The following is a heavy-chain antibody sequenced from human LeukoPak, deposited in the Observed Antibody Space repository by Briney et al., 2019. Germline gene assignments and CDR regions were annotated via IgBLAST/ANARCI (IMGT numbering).Heavy chain of an antibody. J-gene: IGHJ4*02. CDR1: GYTFTSYY. CDR3: ARDSRNHLFDY. CDR2: INPSGGST. V-gene: IGHV1-46*01. Sequence: ASVKVSCKASGYTFTSYYMHWVRQAPGQGLEWMGIINPSGGSTSYAQKFRGRVTMTRDTSTSTVYMELSSLRSEDTAVYYCARDSRNHLFDYWGQGTLVTVSS.